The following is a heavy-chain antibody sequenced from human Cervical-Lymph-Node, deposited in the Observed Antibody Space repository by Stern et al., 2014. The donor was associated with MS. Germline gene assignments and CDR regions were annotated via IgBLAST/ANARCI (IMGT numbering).Heavy chain of an antibody. J-gene: IGHJ4*02. CDR1: GYTFTSNW. V-gene: IGHV5-51*03. CDR3: ARQIDYGGNLYFFDY. Sequence: VQLLESGAEVKKPGESLKISCEGSGYTFTSNWIGWVRQMPGKGLEWMGIIHPGDSVTRSSPSFQGQVTISADKSISTAYLQWTRLKASDTAMYFCARQIDYGGNLYFFDYWGQGTLVTVSS. D-gene: IGHD4-23*01. CDR2: IHPGDSVT.